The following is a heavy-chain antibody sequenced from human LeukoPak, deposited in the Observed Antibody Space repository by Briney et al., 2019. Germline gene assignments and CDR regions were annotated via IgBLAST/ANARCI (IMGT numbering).Heavy chain of an antibody. CDR2: IIPIFGTA. Sequence: EASVKVSCKASGGTFSSYAISWVRQAPGQGLEWMGRIIPIFGTANYAQKFQGRVTITTDESTSTAYMELSRLRSDDTAVYYCACYSNYVGYWGQGTLVTVSS. CDR3: ACYSNYVGY. D-gene: IGHD4-11*01. CDR1: GGTFSSYA. J-gene: IGHJ4*02. V-gene: IGHV1-69*05.